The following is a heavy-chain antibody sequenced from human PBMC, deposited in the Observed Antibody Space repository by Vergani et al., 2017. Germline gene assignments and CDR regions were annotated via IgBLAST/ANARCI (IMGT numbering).Heavy chain of an antibody. CDR1: GGSISRGGYY. CDR3: ARAYYYDSSGTQEAFDY. J-gene: IGHJ4*02. V-gene: IGHV4-31*03. CDR2: IYYSGST. Sequence: QVQLQESGPGLVKPSQTLSLTCTVSGGSISRGGYYWSWIRQHPGKGLEWIGYIYYSGSTYYNPSLKSRVTISVDTSKNQFSLKLSSVTAADTAVYYCARAYYYDSSGTQEAFDYWGQGTLVTVSS. D-gene: IGHD3-22*01.